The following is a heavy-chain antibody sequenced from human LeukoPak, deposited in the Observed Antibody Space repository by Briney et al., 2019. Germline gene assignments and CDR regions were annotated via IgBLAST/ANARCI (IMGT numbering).Heavy chain of an antibody. V-gene: IGHV4-30-4*01. CDR1: GGSISSGDYY. CDR2: IYYSGST. Sequence: PSQTLSLTCTVSGGSISSGDYYWSWIRQPPGKGLEWIGYIYYSGSTYYNPSLKSRVTMSVDTSKNQFSLNLSSVTAADTAVYYCARDSLFLPATFSYYYYMDVWGKGTTVTVSS. J-gene: IGHJ6*03. CDR3: ARDSLFLPATFSYYYYMDV. D-gene: IGHD5-24*01.